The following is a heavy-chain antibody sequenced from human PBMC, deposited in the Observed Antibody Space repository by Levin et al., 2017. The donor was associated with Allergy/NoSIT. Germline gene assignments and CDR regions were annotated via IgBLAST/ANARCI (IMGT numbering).Heavy chain of an antibody. CDR3: ARDPAPSVVVTARLGD. J-gene: IGHJ4*02. CDR2: INPSGGST. V-gene: IGHV1-46*01. Sequence: PAASVKVSCKASGYTFTSYYMHWVRQAPGQGLEWMGIINPSGGSTSYAQKFQGRVTMTRDTSTSTVYMELSSLRSEDTAVYYCARDPAPSVVVTARLGDWGQGTLVTVSS. CDR1: GYTFTSYY. D-gene: IGHD2-21*02.